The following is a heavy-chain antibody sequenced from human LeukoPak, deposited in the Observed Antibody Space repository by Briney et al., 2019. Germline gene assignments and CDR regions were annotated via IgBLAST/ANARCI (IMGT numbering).Heavy chain of an antibody. CDR2: LGKDGRT. J-gene: IGHJ4*02. CDR3: AKKGRDNYDMFFDS. CDR1: GFSFSNYA. D-gene: IGHD3-9*01. V-gene: IGHV3-23*01. Sequence: PGGSLRLSCAASGFSFSNYAMNWVRQSPGKGLEWVSSLGKDGRTFYADSVKGRFTISRDNSKNTLYLQMSSLRAEDAAIYYCAKKGRDNYDMFFDSWGQGTLVTVSS.